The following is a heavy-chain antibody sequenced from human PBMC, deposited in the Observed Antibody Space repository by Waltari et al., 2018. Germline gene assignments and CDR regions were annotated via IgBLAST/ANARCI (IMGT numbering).Heavy chain of an antibody. CDR3: AKEGLGGDRQFDY. J-gene: IGHJ4*02. V-gene: IGHV3-21*06. CDR2: ISGDNTYT. CDR1: GGSISSHY. D-gene: IGHD2-21*02. Sequence: VQLQESGPGLVKPSETLSLTCTVSGGSISSHYWSWIRQPPGKGLEWVSSISGDNTYTYYSGSVKGRFTISRDNAKNSLFLQMNGLRDEDTAIYYCAKEGLGGDRQFDYWGQGTLVSVSS.